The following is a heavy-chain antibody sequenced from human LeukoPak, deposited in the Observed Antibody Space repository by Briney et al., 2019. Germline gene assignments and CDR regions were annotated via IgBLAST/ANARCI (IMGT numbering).Heavy chain of an antibody. D-gene: IGHD6-19*01. J-gene: IGHJ4*02. CDR2: IYYSGTT. Sequence: PSETLSLTCTVSGGSISSLTYYWGWIRQPPGKGLEWIASIYYSGTTYYSPSLKSRVTISVNRSNNQFSLRLNSVTAADTAVYFCAGYSSGWSSGGGYWGQGTLVTVSS. V-gene: IGHV4-39*01. CDR3: AGYSSGWSSGGGY. CDR1: GGSISSLTYY.